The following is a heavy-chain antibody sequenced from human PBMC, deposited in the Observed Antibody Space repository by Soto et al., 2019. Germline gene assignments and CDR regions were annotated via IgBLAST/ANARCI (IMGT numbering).Heavy chain of an antibody. CDR2: ISYDGSTK. CDR1: RVTFSNYG. CDR3: TKVEDSGPWVEPLDY. Sequence: PGGSLRLSCAASRVTFSNYGMHWVRQAPGKGLEWVAFISYDGSTKYYADSVKGRFTISRDNSKNTLFLQMYSLRPEDTAVYYCTKVEDSGPWVEPLDYWGQGTLVTVSS. J-gene: IGHJ4*02. V-gene: IGHV3-30*18. D-gene: IGHD1-1*01.